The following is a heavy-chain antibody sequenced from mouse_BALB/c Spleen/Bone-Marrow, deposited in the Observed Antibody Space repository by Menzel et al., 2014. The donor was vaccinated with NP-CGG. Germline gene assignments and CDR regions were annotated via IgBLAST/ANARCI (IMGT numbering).Heavy chain of an antibody. CDR3: ARHGITRLLDY. V-gene: IGHV5-9-1*01. J-gene: IGHJ2*01. CDR1: GFTFSSYA. Sequence: DVMLVESGGGLVKPGGSLKLSCAASGFTFSSYAMSWVRQTPEKRLEWVATISSGGSYTYYPDSVKWRFTLSRDNAKNTLYLQMSSLRSEDTAMYYCARHGITRLLDYWGQGTTLTVSS. CDR2: ISSGGSYT. D-gene: IGHD2-4*01.